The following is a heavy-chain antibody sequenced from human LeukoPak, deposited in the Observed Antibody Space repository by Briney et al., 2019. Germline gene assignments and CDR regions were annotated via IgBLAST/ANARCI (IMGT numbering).Heavy chain of an antibody. CDR2: IYYSGYT. Sequence: SETLSLTCTVSGGSISSYYWSWIRQPPGRGLEWIGYIYYSGYTNYNPSLKSRVTISVDTSKNQFSLKLSSVTAADTAVYYCARGSKGYSYGCFDYWGQGTLVTVSS. CDR3: ARGSKGYSYGCFDY. J-gene: IGHJ4*02. CDR1: GGSISSYY. V-gene: IGHV4-59*12. D-gene: IGHD5-18*01.